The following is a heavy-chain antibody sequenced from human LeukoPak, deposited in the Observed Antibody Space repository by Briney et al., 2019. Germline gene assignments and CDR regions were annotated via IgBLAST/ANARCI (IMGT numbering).Heavy chain of an antibody. J-gene: IGHJ6*02. V-gene: IGHV3-21*01. D-gene: IGHD6-13*01. CDR1: GFTFSSYS. Sequence: PGGSLRLSCAASGFTFSSYSMNWVRQAPGKGLEWVSSISSSSSYIYYADSVKGRFTISRDNAKNSLYLQMNSLRAEDTAVYYCHSSSWYDYYYYGMDVWGQGTTVTVSS. CDR3: HSSSWYDYYYYGMDV. CDR2: ISSSSSYI.